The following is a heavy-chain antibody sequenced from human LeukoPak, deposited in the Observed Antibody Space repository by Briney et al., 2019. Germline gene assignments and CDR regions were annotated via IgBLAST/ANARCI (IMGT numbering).Heavy chain of an antibody. D-gene: IGHD5-18*01. CDR1: GGSFSDYY. V-gene: IGHV4-34*01. J-gene: IGHJ4*02. CDR2: INHSGST. Sequence: PSETLSLTCAVYGGSFSDYYWSWIRQPPGKGLEWLGEINHSGSTHYNPSLKSRVTISIDTSKNQFSLKLSSVTAADTAVYYCARGRKYTSGYRVTELGSGYSDYWGQGTLVTVSS. CDR3: ARGRKYTSGYRVTELGSGYSDY.